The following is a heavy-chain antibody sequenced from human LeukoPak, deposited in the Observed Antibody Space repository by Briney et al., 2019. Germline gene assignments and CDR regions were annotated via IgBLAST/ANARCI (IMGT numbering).Heavy chain of an antibody. J-gene: IGHJ4*02. V-gene: IGHV3-7*01. CDR3: ARDLSIAADY. D-gene: IGHD6-6*01. Sequence: GGSLRLSCAASGLTFSSYWMSWVRQAPGKGLEWVANIKQDGSERYYVDSVKGRFTIFRDNAKNSLYLQMNSLRAEDTAVYYCARDLSIAADYWGQGTLVTVSS. CDR1: GLTFSSYW. CDR2: IKQDGSER.